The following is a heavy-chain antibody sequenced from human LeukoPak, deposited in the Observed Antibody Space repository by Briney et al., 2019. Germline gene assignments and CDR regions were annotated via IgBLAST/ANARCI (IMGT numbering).Heavy chain of an antibody. CDR1: GGSISSYY. CDR2: MYYSGNT. Sequence: PSETLSLTCTVSGGSISSYYWSWIRQPPGKGLEWIGYMYYSGNTNYNPSLKSRVTISVDTSKNQFSLKLSSVTAADTAVYYCARGVAGYGPYDYWGQGTLVTVSS. CDR3: ARGVAGYGPYDY. V-gene: IGHV4-59*01. J-gene: IGHJ4*02. D-gene: IGHD5-12*01.